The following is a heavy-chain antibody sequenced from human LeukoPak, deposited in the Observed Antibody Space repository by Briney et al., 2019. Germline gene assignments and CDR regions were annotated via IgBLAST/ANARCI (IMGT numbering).Heavy chain of an antibody. CDR3: ARHIRFGDGYNYFDY. CDR2: IYYSGGT. J-gene: IGHJ4*02. D-gene: IGHD5-24*01. Sequence: PSETLSLTCTVSGGSISSYYWSWIRQPPGKGLEWIGYIYYSGGTNYNPSLKSRVTISVDTSKNQFSLKLSSVTAADTAVYYCARHIRFGDGYNYFDYWGQGTLVTVSS. V-gene: IGHV4-59*08. CDR1: GGSISSYY.